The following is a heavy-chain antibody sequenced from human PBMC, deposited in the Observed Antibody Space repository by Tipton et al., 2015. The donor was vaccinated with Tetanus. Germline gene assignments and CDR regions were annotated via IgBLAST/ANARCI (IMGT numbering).Heavy chain of an antibody. CDR1: GDSIDGGFKN. V-gene: IGHV4-31*03. J-gene: IGHJ4*02. CDR2: IDYRGNT. Sequence: TLSLTCTVSGDSIDGGFKNWGWIRQQPGKGLEWIGYIDYRGNTYYNPSLRRRVTFSFDTSENQFSLELTSVTAADTAVYYCASDPALMGNFDYWGQGTLVTVSS. D-gene: IGHD2-2*01. CDR3: ASDPALMGNFDY.